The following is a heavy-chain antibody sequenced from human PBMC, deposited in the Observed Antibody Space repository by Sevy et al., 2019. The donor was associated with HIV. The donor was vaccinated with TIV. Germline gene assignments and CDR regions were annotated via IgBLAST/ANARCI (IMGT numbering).Heavy chain of an antibody. D-gene: IGHD1-26*01. Sequence: GGSLRLSCAASGFTFSDYYMSWIRQAPGKGLEWVSYISSSGSTIYYADSVKGRFTISRDNAKNSLYLQMNSLRAEDMAVYYCARVLSGSYYCYFDYWGQGTLVTVSS. CDR2: ISSSGSTI. CDR1: GFTFSDYY. CDR3: ARVLSGSYYCYFDY. J-gene: IGHJ4*02. V-gene: IGHV3-11*01.